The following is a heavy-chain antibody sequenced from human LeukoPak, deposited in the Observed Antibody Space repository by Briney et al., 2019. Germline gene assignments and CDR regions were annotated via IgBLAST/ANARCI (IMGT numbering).Heavy chain of an antibody. CDR3: AKAFGTNGYFQLPIDF. V-gene: IGHV3-23*01. D-gene: IGHD2-8*01. CDR1: GFTFSSNA. CDR2: ITAPGDAT. J-gene: IGHJ4*02. Sequence: GGSLRLSCAASGFTFSSNAMTWVRQAPGKGLECVSAITAPGDATYYAGSVKGRFSISRDNSKNTLYLQLNSLRAEDTAVYYCAKAFGTNGYFQLPIDFWGQGTLVTVSS.